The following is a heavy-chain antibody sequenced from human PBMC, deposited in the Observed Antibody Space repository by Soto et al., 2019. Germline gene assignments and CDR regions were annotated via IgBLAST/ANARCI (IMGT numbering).Heavy chain of an antibody. CDR2: IYYSGST. Sequence: QVQLQESGPGLVKPSETLSLTCTVSGGSVSSGSYYWSWIRQPPGKGLEWIGYIYYSGSTNYNPSLKSRVTIPVDTSKNQFSLKLSSVTAADTAVYYCATEDSSGYLYWGQGTLVTVSS. CDR3: ATEDSSGYLY. D-gene: IGHD3-22*01. V-gene: IGHV4-61*01. J-gene: IGHJ4*02. CDR1: GGSVSSGSYY.